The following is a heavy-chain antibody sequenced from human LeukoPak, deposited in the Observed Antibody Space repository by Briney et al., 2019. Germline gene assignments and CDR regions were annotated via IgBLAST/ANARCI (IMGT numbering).Heavy chain of an antibody. J-gene: IGHJ3*02. D-gene: IGHD3-9*01. CDR2: LYNSGTT. V-gene: IGHV4-39*01. Sequence: TSETLSLTCTVSGDSIRSSSYYWGWIRQPPGKGLEWIGSLYNSGTTYYNPSLKSRVTISVDTSKNQFSLKLSSVTAADTAVYYCARRRYFDWSSQAFDIWGQGTMVTVSS. CDR3: ARRRYFDWSSQAFDI. CDR1: GDSIRSSSYY.